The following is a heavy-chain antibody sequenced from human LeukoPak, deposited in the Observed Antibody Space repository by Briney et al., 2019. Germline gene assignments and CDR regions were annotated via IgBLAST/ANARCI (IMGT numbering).Heavy chain of an antibody. J-gene: IGHJ4*02. V-gene: IGHV3-21*01. D-gene: IGHD5-18*01. CDR3: ARGVDNYGFIFDY. Sequence: GGSLRLSCVVSGFIVSGDYMNWVRQAPGKGLEWVSSISSSSSYIYYADSVKGRFTISRDNAKNSLFLQMNSLRAEDTAVYFCARGVDNYGFIFDYWGQGTLVTVSS. CDR2: ISSSSSYI. CDR1: GFIVSGDY.